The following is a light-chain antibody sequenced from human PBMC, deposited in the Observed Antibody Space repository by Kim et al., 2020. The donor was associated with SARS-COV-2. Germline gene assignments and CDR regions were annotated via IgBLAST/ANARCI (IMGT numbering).Light chain of an antibody. J-gene: IGLJ3*02. CDR2: EDS. Sequence: KTVPISCTRTSGSVADNFVQWYQLRPGRAPTTVIYEDSQRPAGVPDRFSGSIDSSSNSASLTISGLRTEDEADYFCQSYDSSHLWVFGGGTQLTVL. CDR1: SGSVADNF. CDR3: QSYDSSHLWV. V-gene: IGLV6-57*03.